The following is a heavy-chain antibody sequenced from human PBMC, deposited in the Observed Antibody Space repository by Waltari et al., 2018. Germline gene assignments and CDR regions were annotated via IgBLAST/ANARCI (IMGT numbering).Heavy chain of an antibody. V-gene: IGHV3-23*01. CDR3: ARASTVVTPFDY. CDR1: GFTFSSYA. D-gene: IGHD4-17*01. J-gene: IGHJ4*02. CDR2: ISGSGGST. Sequence: EVQLLESGGGLVQPGGSLRLSCAASGFTFSSYAMSWVRQAPGKGLEWVSAISGSGGSTYYADSVKGRFTIARDNSKNTLYLQMNSLRAEDTAVYYCARASTVVTPFDYWGQGTLVTVSS.